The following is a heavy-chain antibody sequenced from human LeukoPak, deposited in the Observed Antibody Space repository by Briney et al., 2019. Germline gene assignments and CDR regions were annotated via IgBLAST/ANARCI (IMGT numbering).Heavy chain of an antibody. J-gene: IGHJ2*01. Sequence: SVKVSCEASGGTFSSYAISWVRQAPGQGLEWMGGIIPIFGTANYAQKFQGRVTITADESTSTAYMELSSLRSEDTAVYYCARVIVQDVDTAGDFDLWGRGTLVTVSS. CDR3: ARVIVQDVDTAGDFDL. D-gene: IGHD5-18*01. V-gene: IGHV1-69*01. CDR2: IIPIFGTA. CDR1: GGTFSSYA.